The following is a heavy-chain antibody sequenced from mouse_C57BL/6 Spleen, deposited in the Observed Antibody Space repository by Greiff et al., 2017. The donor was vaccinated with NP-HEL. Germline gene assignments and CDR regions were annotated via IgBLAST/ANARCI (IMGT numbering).Heavy chain of an antibody. D-gene: IGHD3-2*02. Sequence: VQLQQSGPGLVKPSQSLSLTCSVTGYSITSGYYWNWIRQFPGNKLEWMGYISYDGSNNSNPSLKNRISITRDTSKNQFFLKLNSVTTEDTATYYCARKGSSGSPDYWGQGTTLTVSS. CDR1: GYSITSGYY. J-gene: IGHJ2*01. V-gene: IGHV3-6*01. CDR3: ARKGSSGSPDY. CDR2: ISYDGSN.